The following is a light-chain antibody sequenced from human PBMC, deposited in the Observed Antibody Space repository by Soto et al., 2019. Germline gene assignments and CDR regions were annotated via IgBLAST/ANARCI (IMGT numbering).Light chain of an antibody. CDR1: QSINGSS. V-gene: IGKV3-20*01. CDR3: QQYGVSPQS. J-gene: IGKJ3*01. Sequence: EIVLTQSPGTLSLSPGERVTLSCSARQSINGSSLAWYQQTRGQAPRLLVYGATTRATGIPDRFSGSGSGSDFTLIISRLEPEDFAVYFCQQYGVSPQSFGPGNKVDIK. CDR2: GAT.